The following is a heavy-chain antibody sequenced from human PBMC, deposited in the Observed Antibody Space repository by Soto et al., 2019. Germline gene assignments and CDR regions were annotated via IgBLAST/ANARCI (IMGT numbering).Heavy chain of an antibody. D-gene: IGHD1-7*01. CDR2: IYHSGYT. J-gene: IGHJ5*02. V-gene: IGHV4-30-2*01. Sequence: SETLSLTCAVSGGSISSGGYAWNWIRQPPGKGLEWIGYIYHSGYTSYNTSLKNRVTISVDKSKNQFSLTLSFVTAADTAVYYCARDSLTGNYFDPWGQGTLVTVSS. CDR3: ARDSLTGNYFDP. CDR1: GGSISSGGYA.